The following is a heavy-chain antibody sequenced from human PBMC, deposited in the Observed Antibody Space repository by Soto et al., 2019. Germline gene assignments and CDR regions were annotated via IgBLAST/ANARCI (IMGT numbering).Heavy chain of an antibody. D-gene: IGHD3-10*01. CDR3: ARAAGRFGELFWFDP. J-gene: IGHJ5*02. CDR2: VDWNSGST. Sequence: EVQLVESGGGLVQPGRSLRLSCAASGFTFDDFAMHWVRQAPGKGLEWVSGVDWNSGSTAYADSVKGRFTISRDNARNSLYLQMNSLRAEDTALYYCARAAGRFGELFWFDPWGQGTLVSVSS. V-gene: IGHV3-9*01. CDR1: GFTFDDFA.